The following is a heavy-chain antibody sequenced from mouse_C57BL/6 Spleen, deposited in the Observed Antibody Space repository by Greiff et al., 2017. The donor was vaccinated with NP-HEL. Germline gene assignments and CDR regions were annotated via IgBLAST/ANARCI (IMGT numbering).Heavy chain of an antibody. J-gene: IGHJ4*01. CDR1: GYTFTSYW. V-gene: IGHV1-55*01. D-gene: IGHD1-1*01. CDR2: IYPGSGST. Sequence: QVQLKQPGAELVKPGASVKMSCKASGYTFTSYWITWVKQRPGQGLEWIGDIYPGSGSTNYNEKFKSKATLTVDTSSSTAYMQLSSLTSEDSAVYYSARLGENGSSYGDYAMDYWGQGTSVTVSS. CDR3: ARLGENGSSYGDYAMDY.